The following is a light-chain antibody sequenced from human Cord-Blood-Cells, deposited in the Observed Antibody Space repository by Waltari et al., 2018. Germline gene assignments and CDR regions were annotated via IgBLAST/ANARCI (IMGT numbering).Light chain of an antibody. Sequence: DIQMTQSPSSLSASVGDRVTITCQARQDISNYLNWYQQKPGKAPKRLIYDASNLETGVPSRFSGSGSGTDFTFTISNLQPEDIATYYCQQYDNLPMYSFGQGTKLEIK. CDR2: DAS. CDR1: QDISNY. CDR3: QQYDNLPMYS. J-gene: IGKJ2*03. V-gene: IGKV1-33*01.